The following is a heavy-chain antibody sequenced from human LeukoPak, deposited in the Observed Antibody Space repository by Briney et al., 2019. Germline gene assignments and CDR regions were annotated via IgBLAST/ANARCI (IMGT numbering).Heavy chain of an antibody. CDR1: GFSLTTTTMG. D-gene: IGHD3-10*02. CDR2: IFWNDDK. V-gene: IGHV2-5*01. CDR3: AHIVLGDNWFDP. J-gene: IGHJ5*02. Sequence: ESGPTLVKPTQTLTLTCTFSGFSLTTTTMGVGWIRQPPGKVLEWLALIFWNDDKRYSPSLTSRLTVIKDTSKNQVVLTMTNMDPVDTATHFCAHIVLGDNWFDPWGQGTLVTVSS.